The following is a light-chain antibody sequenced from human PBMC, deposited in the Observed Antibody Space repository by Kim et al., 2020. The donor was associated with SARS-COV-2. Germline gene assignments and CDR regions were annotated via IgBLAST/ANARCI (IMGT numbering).Light chain of an antibody. Sequence: DIQMTQSPSSLSASVGDRVSITCQASQDISNYVNWYQQKPGKAPKLLIYDASNLETGVPSRFSGSGSGTDFTFTINSLQPEDIATYYCQQYENIYTFGQWTKLEI. J-gene: IGKJ2*01. CDR3: QQYENIYT. V-gene: IGKV1-33*01. CDR1: QDISNY. CDR2: DAS.